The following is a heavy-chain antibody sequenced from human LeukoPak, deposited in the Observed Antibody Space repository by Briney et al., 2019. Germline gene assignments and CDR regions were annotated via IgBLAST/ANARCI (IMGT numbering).Heavy chain of an antibody. CDR3: ARRSWYYDFCSGYYSDDAFDI. Sequence: PSETLSLTCAVYGGSFSGYYWSWIRQPPGKGLEWIGEINHSGSTNYNPSLKSRVTISVDTSKNQFSLKLSSVTAADTAVYYCARRSWYYDFCSGYYSDDAFDIWGQGTMVTVSS. CDR1: GGSFSGYY. J-gene: IGHJ3*02. CDR2: INHSGST. D-gene: IGHD3-3*01. V-gene: IGHV4-34*01.